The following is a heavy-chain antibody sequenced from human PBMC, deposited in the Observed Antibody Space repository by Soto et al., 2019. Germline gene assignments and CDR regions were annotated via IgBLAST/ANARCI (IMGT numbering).Heavy chain of an antibody. J-gene: IGHJ4*02. D-gene: IGHD7-27*01. V-gene: IGHV4-31*03. CDR3: VRDLLTNYFDY. CDR2: IYYSGST. Sequence: PSETLSLTCTVSGGSISSGGYYWSWIRQHPGKGLEWIGYIYYSGSTYYNPSLKSRVTISVDTSKNQFSLKLSSVTAADTAVYYCVRDLLTNYFDYWGQGTLVTVSS. CDR1: GGSISSGGYY.